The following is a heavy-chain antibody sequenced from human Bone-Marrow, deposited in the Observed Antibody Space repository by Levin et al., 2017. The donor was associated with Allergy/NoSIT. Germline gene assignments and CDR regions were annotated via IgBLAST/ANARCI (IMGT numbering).Heavy chain of an antibody. D-gene: IGHD2/OR15-2a*01. Sequence: ETLSLTCAASGFSFRGYDMHWVRQGTGKGLEWVSTIGTSGDTYYAASVKGRFTISRENAKDSMYLQMNRVRAGDTAVYFCARGSNTDYWGQGTRVTVSS. CDR1: GFSFRGYD. J-gene: IGHJ4*02. V-gene: IGHV3-13*01. CDR3: ARGSNTDY. CDR2: IGTSGDT.